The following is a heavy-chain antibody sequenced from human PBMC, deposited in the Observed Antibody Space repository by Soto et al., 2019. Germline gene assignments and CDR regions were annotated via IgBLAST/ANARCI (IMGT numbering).Heavy chain of an antibody. CDR2: INPNSGGT. CDR1: GYTFTGYY. J-gene: IGHJ6*02. D-gene: IGHD6-6*01. Sequence: QVQLVQSGAEVKKPGASVKVSCKASGYTFTGYYMHWVRQAPGQGLEWMGWINPNSGGTNYAQKFQGRVTMTRDASISTAYMELSRLRSDDTAVYYCAMAVSDSSSSRYYYYGMDVWGQGTTVTVSS. V-gene: IGHV1-2*02. CDR3: AMAVSDSSSSRYYYYGMDV.